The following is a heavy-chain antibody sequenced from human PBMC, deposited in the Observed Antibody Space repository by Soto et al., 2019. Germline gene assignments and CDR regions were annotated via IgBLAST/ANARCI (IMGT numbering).Heavy chain of an antibody. CDR2: INHSGST. CDR3: ARGQGTLYAFDI. D-gene: IGHD3-10*01. V-gene: IGHV4-34*01. J-gene: IGHJ3*02. Sequence: ASETLSLTCGVYGGSFSGYYWTWIRQTPGKGLEWIGEINHSGSTKFSPSLKSRVIMPIDTSKKQFSLHLSAVSAADTAVYYCARGQGTLYAFDIWGQGTTVTVSS. CDR1: GGSFSGYY.